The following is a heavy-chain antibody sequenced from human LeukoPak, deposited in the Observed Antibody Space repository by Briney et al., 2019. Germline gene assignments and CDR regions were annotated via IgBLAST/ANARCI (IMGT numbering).Heavy chain of an antibody. CDR3: ARVLPGYYFDY. CDR1: GFTFSGYP. Sequence: GGSLRLSCAASGFTFSGYPIHWVRQAPGKGLEWVAVISYDGSNKYYADSVKGRFTISRDNSKNTLYLQMNSLRAEDTAVYYCARVLPGYYFDYWGQGTLVTVSS. V-gene: IGHV3-30-3*01. CDR2: ISYDGSNK. D-gene: IGHD5-18*01. J-gene: IGHJ4*02.